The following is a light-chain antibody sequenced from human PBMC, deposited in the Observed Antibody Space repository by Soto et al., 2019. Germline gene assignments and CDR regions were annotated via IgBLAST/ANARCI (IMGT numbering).Light chain of an antibody. CDR1: QTISSY. V-gene: IGKV1-39*01. Sequence: DIPLTHSPSSLSASVWDRVTITCRASQTISSYLNWYQQKPGKAPKLLIYAASSLQSGVPSRFSGSGSGTDFTLTISSLQPEDFATYYCQQSYSTLITFGQGTRLEIK. CDR2: AAS. CDR3: QQSYSTLIT. J-gene: IGKJ5*01.